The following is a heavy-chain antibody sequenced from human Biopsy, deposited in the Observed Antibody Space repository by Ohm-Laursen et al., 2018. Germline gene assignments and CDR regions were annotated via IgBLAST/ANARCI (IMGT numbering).Heavy chain of an antibody. Sequence: TQTLTLTCTVSGLSLSTSGVSVSWIRQPPGKALEWLAPVDWDDYKDERASLQTKLSISKDTSNDQVVLTVNNVDPADTATYYCARTPILIVSAGLVYRHRRHLQGMDVWGQGIAVTVS. CDR2: VDWDDYK. D-gene: IGHD6-13*01. CDR3: ARTPILIVSAGLVYRHRRHLQGMDV. V-gene: IGHV2-70*12. J-gene: IGHJ6*02. CDR1: GLSLSTSGVS.